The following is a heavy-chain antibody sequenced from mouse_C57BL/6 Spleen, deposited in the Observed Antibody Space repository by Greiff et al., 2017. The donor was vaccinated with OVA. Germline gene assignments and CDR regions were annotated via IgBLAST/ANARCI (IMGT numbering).Heavy chain of an antibody. CDR3: ARGLYYDYDG. V-gene: IGHV5-17*01. CDR2: ISSGSSTI. J-gene: IGHJ2*01. CDR1: GFTFSDYG. Sequence: EVKVEESGGGLVKPGGSLKLSCAASGFTFSDYGMHWVRQAPEKGLEWVAYISSGSSTIYYADTVKGRFTITRDNAKNTLFLQMTSLRSEDTAMYYCARGLYYDYDGWGQGTTLTVSS. D-gene: IGHD2-4*01.